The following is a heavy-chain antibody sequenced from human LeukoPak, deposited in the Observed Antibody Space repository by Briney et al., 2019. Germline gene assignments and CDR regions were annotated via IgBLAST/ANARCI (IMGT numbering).Heavy chain of an antibody. CDR3: ARGRTTWDS. CDR2: IKQDGSEK. CDR1: GLTFTSYW. J-gene: IGHJ4*02. Sequence: PGGSLRLSCAASGLTFTSYWMSWVRQAPGKGLEWVANIKQDGSEKYYVDSVKGRFTISRDNAKNSLYLQMNSLRAEDTAVYYCARGRTTWDSWGQGTLVTVSS. D-gene: IGHD1-7*01. V-gene: IGHV3-7*01.